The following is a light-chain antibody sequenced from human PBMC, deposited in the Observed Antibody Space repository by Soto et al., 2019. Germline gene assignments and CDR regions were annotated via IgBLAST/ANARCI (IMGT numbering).Light chain of an antibody. CDR2: GAS. J-gene: IGKJ1*01. CDR3: RQSYTTPRT. V-gene: IGKV1-39*01. CDR1: QSIRTS. Sequence: QMTQSPSSLSASVGARITITCRASQSIRTSLNWYQQKPGKAPRLLIYGASTLQSGVPSRFSGSGSATDFTLTVSSLQPEDSAIYYCRQSYTTPRTFGQGTKVEV.